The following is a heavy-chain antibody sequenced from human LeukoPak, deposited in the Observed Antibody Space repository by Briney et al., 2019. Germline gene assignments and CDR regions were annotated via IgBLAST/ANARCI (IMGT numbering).Heavy chain of an antibody. J-gene: IGHJ5*02. CDR1: GGSISSYY. CDR3: ATQRYDFWSGYSLGWFDP. Sequence: SETLSLTCTVSGGSISSYYWSWIRQPPGKGLEWIGYIYYIGSTDYNPPLKSRVTISVDTSKNQFSLQLSSVTAADTAVYYCATQRYDFWSGYSLGWFDPWGQGTLVTVSS. CDR2: IYYIGST. D-gene: IGHD3-3*01. V-gene: IGHV4-59*08.